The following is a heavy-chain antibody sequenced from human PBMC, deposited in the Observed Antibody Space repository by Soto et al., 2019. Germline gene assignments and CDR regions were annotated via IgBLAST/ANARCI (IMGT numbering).Heavy chain of an antibody. CDR3: AKEAIVVVPAARTSHGMDV. V-gene: IGHV3-23*01. J-gene: IGHJ6*02. CDR2: ISGSGGST. D-gene: IGHD2-2*01. CDR1: GFTFSSYA. Sequence: LRLSCAASGFTFSSYAMSLVRQAPVNGLEWVSAISGSGGSTYYADSVKGRFTISRDNSKNTLYLQMNSLRAEDTAVYYCAKEAIVVVPAARTSHGMDVWGQGTTVTVSS.